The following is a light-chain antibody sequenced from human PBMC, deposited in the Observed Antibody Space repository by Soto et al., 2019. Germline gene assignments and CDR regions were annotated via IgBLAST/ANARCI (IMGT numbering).Light chain of an antibody. CDR2: GAF. CDR1: QSVSDNY. Sequence: EIVLTQSPGTLSLSPGERATLSCRASQSVSDNYLAWYQQKPGQAPRLLIYGAFTRATGIPDRFSGSGSGNDFSLHISRLEPEDFAVYYCQQYGSSPPWTFGQGTTVEIK. V-gene: IGKV3-20*01. CDR3: QQYGSSPPWT. J-gene: IGKJ1*01.